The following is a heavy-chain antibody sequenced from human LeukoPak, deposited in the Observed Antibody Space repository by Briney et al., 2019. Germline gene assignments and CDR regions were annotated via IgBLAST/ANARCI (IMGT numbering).Heavy chain of an antibody. CDR1: GYCISSGYY. Sequence: SETLSLTCTVSGYCISSGYYWGWIRQPPGKGLEWIGSIYHSGGTYYNPSLKSRVTISVDTSKNQFSLKLSSVTAADTAVYYCARDGYNQAVGYWGQGTLVTVSS. D-gene: IGHD5-24*01. J-gene: IGHJ4*02. CDR3: ARDGYNQAVGY. V-gene: IGHV4-38-2*02. CDR2: IYHSGGT.